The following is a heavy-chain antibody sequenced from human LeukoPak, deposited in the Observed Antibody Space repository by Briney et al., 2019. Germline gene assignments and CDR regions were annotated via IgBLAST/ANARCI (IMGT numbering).Heavy chain of an antibody. CDR2: IYYSGST. D-gene: IGHD1-26*01. J-gene: IGHJ3*02. Sequence: PSETLSLTCTVSGGSISSSSYYWGWIRQPPGKGLEWIGSIYYSGSTNYNPSLKSRVTISVDTSKNQFSLKLSSVTAADTAVYYCARAPVVGAQDDAFDIWGQGTMVTVSS. CDR3: ARAPVVGAQDDAFDI. CDR1: GGSISSSSYY. V-gene: IGHV4-39*07.